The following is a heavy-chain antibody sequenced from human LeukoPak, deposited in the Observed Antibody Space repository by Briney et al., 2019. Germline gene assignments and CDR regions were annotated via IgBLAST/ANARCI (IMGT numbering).Heavy chain of an antibody. Sequence: SETLSLTCSVSGGSISSSSHSWGWIRQPPGKGLEWIGYIYYSGSTNYNPSLKSRVTISVDTSKNQFSLKLSSVTAADTAVYYCARGRYIGLTHSNYNWFDPWGQGTLVTVSS. V-gene: IGHV4-61*05. CDR2: IYYSGST. CDR1: GGSISSSSHS. CDR3: ARGRYIGLTHSNYNWFDP. J-gene: IGHJ5*02. D-gene: IGHD1-14*01.